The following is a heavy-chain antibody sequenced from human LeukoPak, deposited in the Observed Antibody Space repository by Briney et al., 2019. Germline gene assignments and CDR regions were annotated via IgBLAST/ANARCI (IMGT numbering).Heavy chain of an antibody. D-gene: IGHD2-15*01. Sequence: PGGSLRLSCAASGFTFSDYYMSWIRQAPGKGLEWVSYISSSGSTIYYADSVKGRFTISRDNAKSSLYLQMNSLRAEDTAVYYCARDCHSSSFLCRGFDPWGQGTLVTVSS. CDR3: ARDCHSSSFLCRGFDP. J-gene: IGHJ5*02. CDR1: GFTFSDYY. CDR2: ISSSGSTI. V-gene: IGHV3-11*01.